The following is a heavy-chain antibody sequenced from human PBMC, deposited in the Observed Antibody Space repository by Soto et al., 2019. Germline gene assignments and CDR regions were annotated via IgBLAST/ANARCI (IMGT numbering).Heavy chain of an antibody. Sequence: LSLTCAVYGGSFSGYYWSWIRQPPGKGLEWIGEINHSGSTNYNPSLKSRVTISVDTSKNQFSLKLSSVTAADTAVYYCAREELNGPLGYCSSTSCHSWGQGT. D-gene: IGHD2-2*01. J-gene: IGHJ3*02. CDR1: GGSFSGYY. V-gene: IGHV4-34*01. CDR2: INHSGST. CDR3: AREELNGPLGYCSSTSCHS.